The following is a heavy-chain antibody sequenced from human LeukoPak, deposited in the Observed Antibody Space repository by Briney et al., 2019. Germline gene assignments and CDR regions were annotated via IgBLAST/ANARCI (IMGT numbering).Heavy chain of an antibody. CDR1: GGSISSGDYY. D-gene: IGHD2-21*02. CDR2: IYYSGST. Sequence: SETKSLTCTVSGGSISSGDYYWRWIRQPPGKGLEWIGYIYYSGSTYYNPSLKSRVSISVDTSKNQFSLKLSSVTAAVTAVYYCASFRSVGDPGAGTDVAYWGQGTLVTVSS. V-gene: IGHV4-30-4*08. J-gene: IGHJ4*02. CDR3: ASFRSVGDPGAGTDVAY.